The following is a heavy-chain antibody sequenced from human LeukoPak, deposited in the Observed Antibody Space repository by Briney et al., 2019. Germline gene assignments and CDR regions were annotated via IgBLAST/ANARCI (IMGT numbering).Heavy chain of an antibody. J-gene: IGHJ5*02. D-gene: IGHD1-26*01. CDR2: IYYSGST. CDR3: ARDRHSGSYYMDWFDP. V-gene: IGHV4-59*01. CDR1: GGSISSYY. Sequence: SETLSLTCTVSGGSISSYYWSWIRQPPGKGLEWIGYIYYSGSTNYNPSLKSRVTISVDTSKNQFSLKLSSVTAADTAVYYCARDRHSGSYYMDWFDPWGQGTLVTVSS.